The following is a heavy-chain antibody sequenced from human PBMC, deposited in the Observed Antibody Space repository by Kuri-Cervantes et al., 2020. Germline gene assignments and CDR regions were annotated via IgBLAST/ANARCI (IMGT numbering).Heavy chain of an antibody. CDR1: GGTFSSYA. CDR3: ARVGRSASPVVVPAAMSYYYMDV. D-gene: IGHD2-2*01. V-gene: IGHV1-69*13. J-gene: IGHJ6*03. CDR2: IIPIFGTA. Sequence: SVKVSCKASGGTFSSYAISWVRQAPGQGLEWMGGIIPIFGTANYAQKSQGRVTITADESTSTAYMELSSLRSEDTAVYYCARVGRSASPVVVPAAMSYYYMDVWGKGTTVTVSS.